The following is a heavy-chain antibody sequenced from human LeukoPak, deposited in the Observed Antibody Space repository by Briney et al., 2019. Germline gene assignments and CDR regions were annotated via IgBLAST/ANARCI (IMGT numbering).Heavy chain of an antibody. J-gene: IGHJ5*02. Sequence: GGSLRLSCAAYGFTLSGYDMNWIRQAPGKGLEWLSYMSASGSVKYYADSVKGRFTISRDDAKNSLCLQMNSLRVEDTAVYYCARGEWRTWGQGTLVTVSS. CDR3: ARGEWRT. D-gene: IGHD3-3*01. V-gene: IGHV3-48*03. CDR2: MSASGSVK. CDR1: GFTLSGYD.